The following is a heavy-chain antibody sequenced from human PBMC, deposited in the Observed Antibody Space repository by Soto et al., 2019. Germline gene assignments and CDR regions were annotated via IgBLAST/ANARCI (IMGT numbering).Heavy chain of an antibody. D-gene: IGHD6-6*01. J-gene: IGHJ3*02. CDR1: GFTFSSYG. V-gene: IGHV3-33*01. Sequence: GGSLRLSCAASGFTFSSYGMHWVRQAPGKGLEWVAVIWYDGSNKYYADSVKGRFTISRDNSKNTLYLQMNSLRAEDTAVYYCARGEGSSSSLWYDAFDIWGQGTMVTVSS. CDR3: ARGEGSSSSLWYDAFDI. CDR2: IWYDGSNK.